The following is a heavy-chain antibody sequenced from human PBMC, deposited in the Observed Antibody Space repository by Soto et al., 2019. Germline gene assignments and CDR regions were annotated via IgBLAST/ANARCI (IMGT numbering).Heavy chain of an antibody. V-gene: IGHV3-13*01. J-gene: IGHJ4*02. CDR1: GFTVSSYD. Sequence: EVQLVESGGGLVQPGGSLRLACAASGFTVSSYDMHWVRHVTGKGLEWVSTLGAGGDTYFPDSVKGRFTISRDHAKNCLYLQMNNLGAGDTAVYYCARGTMVRGTLDPGISGPLDYWGQGTLVAVSS. CDR2: LGAGGDT. CDR3: ARGTMVRGTLDPGISGPLDY. D-gene: IGHD3-10*01.